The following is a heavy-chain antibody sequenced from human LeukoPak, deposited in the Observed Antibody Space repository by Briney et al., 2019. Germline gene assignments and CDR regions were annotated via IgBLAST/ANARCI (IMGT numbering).Heavy chain of an antibody. J-gene: IGHJ5*02. V-gene: IGHV4-39*07. CDR2: IYYSGST. CDR3: ARSWFGLATVNWFDP. Sequence: SETLSLTCTVSGGSISSSSYYWGWIRQPPGKGLEWIGSIYYSGSTYYNPSLKSRVTISVDTSKNQFSLKLSSVTAADTAVYYCARSWFGLATVNWFDPWGQGTLVTVSS. D-gene: IGHD4-11*01. CDR1: GGSISSSSYY.